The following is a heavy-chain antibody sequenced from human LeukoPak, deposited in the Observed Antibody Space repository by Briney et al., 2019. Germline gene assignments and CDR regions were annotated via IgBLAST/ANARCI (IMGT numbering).Heavy chain of an antibody. Sequence: GGSLRLSCAASGLTFSTYTMNWVRQAPGKGLEWVSSISSGSSYIYYADSMKGRSTVSRDNAKNSLYLQMNSLKAEDTAVYFCASHYDIDYWGQGTLVTVSS. CDR1: GLTFSTYT. V-gene: IGHV3-21*06. CDR3: ASHYDIDY. CDR2: ISSGSSYI. D-gene: IGHD3-9*01. J-gene: IGHJ4*02.